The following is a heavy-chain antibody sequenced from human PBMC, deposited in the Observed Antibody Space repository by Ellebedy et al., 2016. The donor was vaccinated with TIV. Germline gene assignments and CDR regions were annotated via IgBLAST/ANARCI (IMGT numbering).Heavy chain of an antibody. J-gene: IGHJ4*02. V-gene: IGHV3-15*07. CDR3: TTDGAYGYNIDY. Sequence: GESLKISCAASGFTFSNAWMNWVRQAPGKGLEWVGRIKSKTDGGTTDYAAPVKGRFTISRDDSKNTLYLKMNSLKTEDTAVYYCTTDGAYGYNIDYWGQGTLVTVSS. D-gene: IGHD5-12*01. CDR2: IKSKTDGGTT. CDR1: GFTFSNAW.